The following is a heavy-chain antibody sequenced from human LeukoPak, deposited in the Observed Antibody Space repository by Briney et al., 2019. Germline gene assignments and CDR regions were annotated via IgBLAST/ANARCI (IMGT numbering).Heavy chain of an antibody. CDR3: AVTYYYDSSGYYYGLAFDF. D-gene: IGHD3-22*01. J-gene: IGHJ4*02. V-gene: IGHV1-2*06. CDR2: INPNSGGT. CDR1: GYTFTGYY. Sequence: ASVKVSCKASGYTFTGYYMHWVRQAPGQGLEWMGRINPNSGGTNYAQKFQGRVTMTRDTSISTAYMELCRLRSDDTAVYYCAVTYYYDSSGYYYGLAFDFWGQGTLVTVSS.